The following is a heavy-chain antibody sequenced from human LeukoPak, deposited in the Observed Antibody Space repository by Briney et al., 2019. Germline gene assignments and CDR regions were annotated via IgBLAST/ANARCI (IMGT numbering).Heavy chain of an antibody. Sequence: GGSLRLSCAASGFTFSSYDMSWVRQALGKGLEWVSGISGNGGITYYADYVKRRFPISRDNSKNTLYLQMNSLRAEDTAVYYCARDAGSELYYYYMDVWGKGTTVTVSS. CDR2: ISGNGGIT. CDR3: ARDAGSELYYYYMDV. V-gene: IGHV3-23*01. D-gene: IGHD1-14*01. CDR1: GFTFSSYD. J-gene: IGHJ6*03.